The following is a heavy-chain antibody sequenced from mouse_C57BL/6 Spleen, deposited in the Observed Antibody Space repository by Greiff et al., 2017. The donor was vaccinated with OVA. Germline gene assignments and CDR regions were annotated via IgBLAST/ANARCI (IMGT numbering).Heavy chain of an antibody. D-gene: IGHD2-4*01. CDR2: ISSGSSTI. Sequence: EVKLEESGGGLVKPGGSLKLSCAASGFTFSDYGMHWVRQAPEKGLEWVAYISSGSSTIYYADTVKGRFTISRDNAKNTLFLQMTSLRSEDTAMYYCARSDDYDVYWYFDVWGTGTTVTVSS. CDR1: GFTFSDYG. V-gene: IGHV5-17*01. CDR3: ARSDDYDVYWYFDV. J-gene: IGHJ1*03.